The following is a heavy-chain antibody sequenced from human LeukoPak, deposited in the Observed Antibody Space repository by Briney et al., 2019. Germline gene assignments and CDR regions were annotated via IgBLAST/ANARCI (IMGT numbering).Heavy chain of an antibody. CDR3: ARDNIVVVPAAINKKGGFDP. J-gene: IGHJ5*02. V-gene: IGHV3-21*01. Sequence: GGSLRLSCAASGFTFSSYSMNWVRQAPGKGLEWVSSISSSSSYIYYADSVKGRFTISRDNAKNSLYLQMNSLRAEDTAVYYCARDNIVVVPAAINKKGGFDPRGQGTLVTVSS. CDR1: GFTFSSYS. D-gene: IGHD2-2*01. CDR2: ISSSSSYI.